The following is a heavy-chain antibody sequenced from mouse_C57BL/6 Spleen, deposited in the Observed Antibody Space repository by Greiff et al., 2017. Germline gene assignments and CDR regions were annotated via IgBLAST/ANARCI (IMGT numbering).Heavy chain of an antibody. CDR1: GYTFTDYY. CDR2: INPNNGGT. D-gene: IGHD2-10*01. J-gene: IGHJ2*01. Sequence: EVQLQQSGPELVKPGASVKISCKASGYTFTDYYMNWVKQSHGKSLEWIGDINPNNGGTSYNQKFKGKATLTVDKSSSTAYMELRSLTSEDSAVYYCAGTYLRSFDYWGQGTTLTVSS. V-gene: IGHV1-26*01. CDR3: AGTYLRSFDY.